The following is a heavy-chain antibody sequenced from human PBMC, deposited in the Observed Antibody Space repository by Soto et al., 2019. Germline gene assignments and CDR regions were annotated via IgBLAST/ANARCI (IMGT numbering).Heavy chain of an antibody. D-gene: IGHD2-8*02. V-gene: IGHV4-4*02. Sequence: PSETLSLTCAVSGASIGSGGWWSWVRQPPGKGLEWIAEIFHDGNTNYSPSLKSRVTISVDKSQNQFSLNVYSVTAADTAVYYCARHEGWTGPDQWGQGTLVTVSP. CDR3: ARHEGWTGPDQ. CDR2: IFHDGNT. J-gene: IGHJ5*02. CDR1: GASIGSGGW.